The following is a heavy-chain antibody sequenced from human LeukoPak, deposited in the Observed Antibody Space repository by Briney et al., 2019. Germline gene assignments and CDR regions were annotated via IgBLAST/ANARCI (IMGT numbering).Heavy chain of an antibody. Sequence: SETLSLTCTVSGGSISSYYWSWIRQPPGKGLEWIGYIYYSGSTNYNPSLKSRVTISVGTSKNQFSLKLSSVTAADTAVYYCAREIVVVPAAIPGYYYMDVWGKGTTVTVSS. D-gene: IGHD2-2*01. V-gene: IGHV4-59*01. CDR1: GGSISSYY. J-gene: IGHJ6*03. CDR3: AREIVVVPAAIPGYYYMDV. CDR2: IYYSGST.